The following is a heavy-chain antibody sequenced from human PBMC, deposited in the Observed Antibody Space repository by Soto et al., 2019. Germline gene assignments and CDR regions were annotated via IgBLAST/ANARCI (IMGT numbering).Heavy chain of an antibody. CDR1: GGSIRSGGFY. Sequence: PSETLSLTCAVSGGSIRSGGFYWSWIRQHPGKGLEWIGFIYYSGRASYNPSLKSRLSISVETSNNQFSLTLSFVTAADRAVYYCARGISVAGNAFDIWGQGTIVTVSS. J-gene: IGHJ3*02. D-gene: IGHD6-19*01. CDR3: ARGISVAGNAFDI. CDR2: IYYSGRA. V-gene: IGHV4-31*11.